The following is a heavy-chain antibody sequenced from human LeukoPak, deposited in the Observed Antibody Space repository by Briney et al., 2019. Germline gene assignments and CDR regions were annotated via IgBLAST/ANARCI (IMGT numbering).Heavy chain of an antibody. CDR3: ARGNLYCSGGSCYLDY. V-gene: IGHV1-2*02. Sequence: ASVKVSCKASGYTFTGYYMHWVRQAPGQGLEWMGWINPNSGGTNYAQKFQGRVTMTRDTSISTAYMELSRLRSDDTAVYYCARGNLYCSGGSCYLDYWGQGTLVTVSS. D-gene: IGHD2-15*01. CDR1: GYTFTGYY. J-gene: IGHJ4*02. CDR2: INPNSGGT.